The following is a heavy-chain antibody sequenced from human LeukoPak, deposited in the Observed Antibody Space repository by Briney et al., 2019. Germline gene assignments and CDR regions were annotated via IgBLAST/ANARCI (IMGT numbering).Heavy chain of an antibody. CDR2: IKSKADGETT. Sequence: GGSLRLSCAASGFSSNNAWMNWVRQAPGKGVEWVGLIKSKADGETTDYAAPVKGRLTISRDDSKNTLYLQMNSLKTEDTAVYFCTTLRYSYHNIDYWGHGTLVTVSS. V-gene: IGHV3-15*01. J-gene: IGHJ4*01. D-gene: IGHD1-14*01. CDR1: GFSSNNAW. CDR3: TTLRYSYHNIDY.